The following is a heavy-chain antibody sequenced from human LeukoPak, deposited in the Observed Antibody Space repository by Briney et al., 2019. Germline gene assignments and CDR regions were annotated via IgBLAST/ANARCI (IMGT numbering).Heavy chain of an antibody. V-gene: IGHV4-34*01. CDR1: GGSFSDYY. CDR3: ATFRYSSGRDY. CDR2: INHSGST. J-gene: IGHJ4*02. D-gene: IGHD6-19*01. Sequence: PSETLSLTCAVYGGSFSDYYWSWIRQPPGKGLEWIGEINHSGSTNYNPSLKSRVTISVDTSKNQFSLKLSSVTAADTAVYYCATFRYSSGRDYWGQGTLVTVSS.